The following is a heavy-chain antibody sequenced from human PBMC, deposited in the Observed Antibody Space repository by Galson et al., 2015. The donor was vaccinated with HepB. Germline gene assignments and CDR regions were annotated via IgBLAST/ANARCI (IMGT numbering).Heavy chain of an antibody. J-gene: IGHJ3*02. CDR2: IIPIFGTA. CDR1: GGTFSSYA. D-gene: IGHD7-27*01. Sequence: SVKVSCKASGGTFSSYAISWVRQAPGQGLEWMGGIIPIFGTANYAQKFQGRVTITADESTSTAYMELSSLRSEDTAVYYCARAAARVEFWGSGRLDAFDIWGQGTMVTVSS. V-gene: IGHV1-69*13. CDR3: ARAAARVEFWGSGRLDAFDI.